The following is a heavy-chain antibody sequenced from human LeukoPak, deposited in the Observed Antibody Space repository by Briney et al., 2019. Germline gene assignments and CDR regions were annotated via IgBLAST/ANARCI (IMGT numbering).Heavy chain of an antibody. Sequence: PGGSLRLSCAASGFTFSSYWMHWVRQVPGKGLVWVSRINSDGRSTSYADSVKGRFTISRDNAKNSLYLQMNSLRAEDTAVYYCARDRDYSSSTSCYRRYYYYGMDVWGQGTTVTVSS. D-gene: IGHD2-2*02. J-gene: IGHJ6*02. CDR3: ARDRDYSSSTSCYRRYYYYGMDV. V-gene: IGHV3-74*01. CDR1: GFTFSSYW. CDR2: INSDGRST.